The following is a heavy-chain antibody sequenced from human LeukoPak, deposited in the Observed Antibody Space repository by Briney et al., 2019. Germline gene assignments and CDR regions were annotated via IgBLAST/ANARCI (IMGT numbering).Heavy chain of an antibody. D-gene: IGHD3-10*01. V-gene: IGHV3-7*01. J-gene: IGHJ6*02. CDR3: AIPPLSGTGSSRPLAGMDV. CDR2: IRQDGNEK. CDR1: GFTFSSFW. Sequence: PGGSLRLSCAASGFTFSSFWMTWVRQAPGKGLEWVANIRQDGNEKFYVDSVKGRFTISRDNARNSVYLQMSSLRAEDTAVYYCAIPPLSGTGSSRPLAGMDVWGQGTTVTVSS.